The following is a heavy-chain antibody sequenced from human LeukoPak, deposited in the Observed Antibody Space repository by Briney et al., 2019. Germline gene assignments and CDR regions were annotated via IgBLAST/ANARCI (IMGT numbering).Heavy chain of an antibody. V-gene: IGHV3-21*01. CDR3: ARDQVVVAATKYYYYYYYMDV. D-gene: IGHD2-15*01. J-gene: IGHJ6*03. CDR1: GFTFSSYS. CDR2: ISSSSSYI. Sequence: GGSLRLSCVASGFTFSSYSMNWVRQAPGKGLEWVSSISSSSSYIYYADSVKGRFTISRDNAKNSLYLQMNSLRAEDTAVYYCARDQVVVAATKYYYYYYYMDVWGKGTTVTVSS.